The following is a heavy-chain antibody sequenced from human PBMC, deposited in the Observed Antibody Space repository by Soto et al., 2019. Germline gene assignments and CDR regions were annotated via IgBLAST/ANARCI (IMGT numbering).Heavy chain of an antibody. CDR2: IYYSGST. V-gene: IGHV4-59*08. J-gene: IGHJ5*02. D-gene: IGHD3-9*01. Sequence: PSETLSLTCSVSGGSTSNHYWRWILQPPGKGLEWIGYIYYSGSTNYNPSLKSRVTISVDTPKNQFSLKLSSVTAADTAVYYCARELNYDIFNGYYDVGGWTNWFDPWGQGTLVTVSS. CDR3: ARELNYDIFNGYYDVGGWTNWFDP. CDR1: GGSTSNHY.